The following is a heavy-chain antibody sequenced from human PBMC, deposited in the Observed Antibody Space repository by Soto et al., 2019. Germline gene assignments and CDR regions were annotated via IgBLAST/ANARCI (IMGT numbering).Heavy chain of an antibody. D-gene: IGHD3-22*01. Sequence: WGSLRLSCAASGFTFSDYYIIFIRQAPLKWREWLSYISSSATYAIYADSVKGRFTLSRDNAKNSLYLQMNSLRAEDTAVYYCARNDSSGYLDSWGQGTLVTVSS. J-gene: IGHJ4*02. CDR1: GFTFSDYY. V-gene: IGHV3-11*06. CDR3: ARNDSSGYLDS. CDR2: ISSSATYA.